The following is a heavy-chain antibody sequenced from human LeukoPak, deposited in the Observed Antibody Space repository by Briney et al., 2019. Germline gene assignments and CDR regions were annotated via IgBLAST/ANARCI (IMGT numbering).Heavy chain of an antibody. CDR2: IYTSGST. D-gene: IGHD3-10*01. V-gene: IGHV4-4*07. Sequence: GSLRLSCAASGFTFSNAWMSWVRQPPGKGLEWIGRIYTSGSTNYNPSLKSRVTMSVDTSKNQFSLKLSSVTAADTAVYYCAREGYGSGSYLKEVYYYYYMDVWGKGTTVTISS. J-gene: IGHJ6*03. CDR1: GFTFSNAW. CDR3: AREGYGSGSYLKEVYYYYYMDV.